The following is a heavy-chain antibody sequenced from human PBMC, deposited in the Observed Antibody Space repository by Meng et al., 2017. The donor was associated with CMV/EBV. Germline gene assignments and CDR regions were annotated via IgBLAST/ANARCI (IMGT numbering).Heavy chain of an antibody. Sequence: GESLKISCAASGFTFSSYAMHWVRQAPGKGLEYVSAISSNGGSTYYADSVKGRFTISRDNSKNTLHLQMSSLRAEDMAVYYCARESDRSTSCTGYDYWGQGTLVTVSS. D-gene: IGHD2-2*01. CDR3: ARESDRSTSCTGYDY. J-gene: IGHJ4*02. CDR1: GFTFSSYA. CDR2: ISSNGGST. V-gene: IGHV3-64*02.